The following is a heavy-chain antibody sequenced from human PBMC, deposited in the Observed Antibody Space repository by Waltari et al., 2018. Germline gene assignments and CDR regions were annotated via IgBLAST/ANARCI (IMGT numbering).Heavy chain of an antibody. V-gene: IGHV3-23*04. CDR3: ANRPGQGGI. D-gene: IGHD2-15*01. Sequence: EVQLVESGGGLVQPGGSLRLSCAASGFTFSSYAMNWVRQAPGKGLEWVSVISVSGGSTYYADSVKGRFTISRDNSKNTLYLQMNSLRAEDTALYYCANRPGQGGIWGQGTMVTVSS. CDR1: GFTFSSYA. J-gene: IGHJ3*02. CDR2: ISVSGGST.